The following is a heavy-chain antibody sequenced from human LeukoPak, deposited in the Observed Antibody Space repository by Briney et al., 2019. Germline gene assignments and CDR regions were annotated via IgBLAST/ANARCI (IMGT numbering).Heavy chain of an antibody. V-gene: IGHV3-66*02. J-gene: IGHJ4*02. CDR3: AGRRVLDASFDY. D-gene: IGHD3-16*01. CDR1: GFTVSGNY. Sequence: GGSLRLSCAASGFTVSGNYMSWVRQAPGKGLEWVSVIYSSDNTYYIDSVKGRFTISRDNSKNTLYLQMNSLRAEDTAVYYCAGRRVLDASFDYRGQGTLVTVSS. CDR2: IYSSDNT.